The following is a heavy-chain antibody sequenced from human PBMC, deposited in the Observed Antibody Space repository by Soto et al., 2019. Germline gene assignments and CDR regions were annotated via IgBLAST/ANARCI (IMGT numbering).Heavy chain of an antibody. CDR2: IYWDDSK. Sequence: QITLKESGPTLVKPTQTLTLTCTFSGFSLTTDRVGVGWIRQPPGEALEWLVVIYWDDSKTYRPSLESRLTITKDSSKNQVALTITNMDSVDTATYYCEHAYGGRSLYWGQGTLVTVSS. CDR3: EHAYGGRSLY. V-gene: IGHV2-5*02. CDR1: GFSLTTDRVG. J-gene: IGHJ4*02. D-gene: IGHD1-26*01.